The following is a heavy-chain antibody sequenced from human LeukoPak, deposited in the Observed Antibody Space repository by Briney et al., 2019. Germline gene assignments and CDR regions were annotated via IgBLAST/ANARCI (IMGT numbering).Heavy chain of an antibody. CDR3: ATWYYYDSSDYYLADY. Sequence: SVKVSFKASGGTFSSYAITWVRQAPGQGLEWIGGIIPVFQTPNYAQNFRGRVTITTDESTRTAYMELSSLRSEDTAVYYCATWYYYDSSDYYLADYWGQGTLVTVSS. CDR1: GGTFSSYA. V-gene: IGHV1-69*05. D-gene: IGHD3-22*01. J-gene: IGHJ4*02. CDR2: IIPVFQTP.